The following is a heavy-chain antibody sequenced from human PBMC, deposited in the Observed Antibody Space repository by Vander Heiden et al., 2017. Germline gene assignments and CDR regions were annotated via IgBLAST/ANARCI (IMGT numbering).Heavy chain of an antibody. J-gene: IGHJ5*02. CDR3: ARGSYYDFWSGYYISDHWFDP. CDR2: MNPNSGNT. D-gene: IGHD3-3*01. Sequence: QVQLVQSGAAVKKPGASVTVSCKASGYTFTRYAINWVRQATCKGLEWMRWMNPNSGNTGYAQKFQCTVTRTSNTSISTAYMELSSLRSEDTAVYYCARGSYYDFWSGYYISDHWFDPWGQGTLVTVSS. CDR1: GYTFTRYA. V-gene: IGHV1-8*01.